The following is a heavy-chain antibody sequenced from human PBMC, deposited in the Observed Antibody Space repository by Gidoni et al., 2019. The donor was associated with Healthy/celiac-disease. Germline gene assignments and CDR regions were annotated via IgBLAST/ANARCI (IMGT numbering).Heavy chain of an antibody. D-gene: IGHD2-15*01. CDR1: GFTFSSHG. V-gene: IGHV3-33*01. Sequence: QVQLVESGGGVVQPGRSLRPPCAASGFTFSSHGLPWVRRAPGKGLAWVAVIWYDGSNKYYADSVKGRFTISRDNSKNTLYLQMNSLRAEDTAVYYCAREGYCSGGSCYSFFEYYYYYYMDVWGKGTTVTVSS. CDR3: AREGYCSGGSCYSFFEYYYYYYMDV. J-gene: IGHJ6*03. CDR2: IWYDGSNK.